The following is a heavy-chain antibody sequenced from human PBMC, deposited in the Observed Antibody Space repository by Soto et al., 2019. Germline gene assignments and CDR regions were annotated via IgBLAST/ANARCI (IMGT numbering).Heavy chain of an antibody. D-gene: IGHD4-17*01. J-gene: IGHJ6*02. CDR3: ARDYSYYGDSQYYYYYYGMDV. CDR1: GYTFTSDG. Sequence: ASVKVSCKASGYTFTSDGISGVRQAPGQGLEWMGWISAYNGNTNYAQKLQGRVTMTTDTSTSTAYMELRSLRSDDTAVYYCARDYSYYGDSQYYYYYYGMDVWGQGTTVTVS. V-gene: IGHV1-18*04. CDR2: ISAYNGNT.